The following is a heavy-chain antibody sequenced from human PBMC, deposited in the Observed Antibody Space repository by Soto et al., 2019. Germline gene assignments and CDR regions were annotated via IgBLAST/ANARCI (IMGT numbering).Heavy chain of an antibody. V-gene: IGHV4-34*01. J-gene: IGHJ5*02. CDR3: ARGPGIVGPSSQMWFDP. CDR2: INHSGST. D-gene: IGHD1-26*01. Sequence: PSETLSLTCAVYGGSFSGYYWSWIRQPPGKGLEWIGEINHSGSTNYNPSLKSRVTISVDTSKNQFSLKLSSVTAADTAVYYCARGPGIVGPSSQMWFDPWGQGTLVT. CDR1: GGSFSGYY.